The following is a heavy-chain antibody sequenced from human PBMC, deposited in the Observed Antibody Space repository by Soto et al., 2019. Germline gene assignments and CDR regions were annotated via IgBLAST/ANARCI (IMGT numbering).Heavy chain of an antibody. D-gene: IGHD3-9*01. CDR1: GGSFSGYY. Sequence: QVQLQQWGAGPLRPLETLSLTCGVSGGSFSGYYWAWIRQSPGKGLEWIGEINDRGSINYNPSLKSRVSISVYTSKNHYSLNLRSVTAADTAVYYCARESHDMLTGPPWVWYFDLWGRGTLVTVSS. CDR2: INDRGSI. CDR3: ARESHDMLTGPPWVWYFDL. V-gene: IGHV4-34*01. J-gene: IGHJ2*01.